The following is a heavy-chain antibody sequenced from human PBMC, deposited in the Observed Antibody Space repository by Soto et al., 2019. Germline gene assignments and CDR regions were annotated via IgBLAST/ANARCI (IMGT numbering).Heavy chain of an antibody. Sequence: PSETLSLTCTVSGGSISSYYWSWIRQPPGKGLEWIGYIYYSGSTNYNPSLKSRVTISVDTSKNQFSLKLSSVTAADTAVYYCARGRHYYGSGSYYKGYYYYYYMDVWGKGTTVTVSS. CDR1: GGSISSYY. V-gene: IGHV4-59*01. D-gene: IGHD3-10*01. CDR3: ARGRHYYGSGSYYKGYYYYYYMDV. CDR2: IYYSGST. J-gene: IGHJ6*03.